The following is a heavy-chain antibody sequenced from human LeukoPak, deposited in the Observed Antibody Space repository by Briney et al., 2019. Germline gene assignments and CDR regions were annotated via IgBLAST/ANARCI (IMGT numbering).Heavy chain of an antibody. CDR1: GGSISSSSYY. D-gene: IGHD6-13*01. Sequence: SETLSLTCTVSGGSISSSSYYWGWIRQPPGKGLEWIGSIYYSGSTYYNPSLKSRITISVDTSKNQFSLKLSSVTAADTAVYYCAGPASVYSDAFDIWGQGTMVTVSS. J-gene: IGHJ3*02. V-gene: IGHV4-39*01. CDR2: IYYSGST. CDR3: AGPASVYSDAFDI.